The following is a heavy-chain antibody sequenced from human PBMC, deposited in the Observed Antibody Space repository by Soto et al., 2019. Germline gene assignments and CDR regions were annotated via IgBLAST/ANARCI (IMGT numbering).Heavy chain of an antibody. D-gene: IGHD2-2*01. Sequence: EVQLLESGGGLVQPGGSLRLSCVASGFTFSTYAMSWVRQAPGKGLEWVSGISDSGGRTYYADSVKGRFTISRDNPKNTLYMPMNSLKAEGTAIYYCVGPTAMGYWGQGTLVSVSS. CDR2: ISDSGGRT. J-gene: IGHJ4*02. V-gene: IGHV3-23*01. CDR1: GFTFSTYA. CDR3: VGPTAMGY.